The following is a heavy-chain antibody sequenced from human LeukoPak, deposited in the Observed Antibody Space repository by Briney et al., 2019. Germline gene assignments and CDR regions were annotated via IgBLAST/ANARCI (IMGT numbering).Heavy chain of an antibody. V-gene: IGHV4-34*01. CDR3: ARAHDYGNVFDI. CDR1: VGSFSGYY. CDR2: INHSGST. D-gene: IGHD4-17*01. J-gene: IGHJ3*02. Sequence: PSETLSLTCAVYVGSFSGYYWSWIRQPPGKGLEWIGEINHSGSTNYNPSLKSRVTISVDTSKNQFSLKLSSVTAADTAVYCCARAHDYGNVFDIWGQGTMVTVSS.